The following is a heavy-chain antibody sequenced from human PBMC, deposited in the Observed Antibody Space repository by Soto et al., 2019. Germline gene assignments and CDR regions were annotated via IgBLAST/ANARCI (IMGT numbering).Heavy chain of an antibody. V-gene: IGHV3-30*18. CDR2: MSYDGSNK. CDR3: AKERRGLVYLYYGMDV. D-gene: IGHD2-8*01. J-gene: IGHJ6*02. Sequence: GGSLRLSCAASGFTFSNFGMHWVRQAPGKGLEWVAVMSYDGSNKYYADSVKGRFTISRDNSKNTLYLQIYSLRAEDAAVYYCAKERRGLVYLYYGMDVWGQGTTVTVSS. CDR1: GFTFSNFG.